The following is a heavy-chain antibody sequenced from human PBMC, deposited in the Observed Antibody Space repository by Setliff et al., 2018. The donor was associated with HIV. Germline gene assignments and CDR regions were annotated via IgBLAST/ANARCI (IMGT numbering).Heavy chain of an antibody. CDR1: GYSISSGYY. J-gene: IGHJ6*02. CDR3: ARDDSSGWHFYYYYGMDV. CDR2: IYHSEST. V-gene: IGHV4-38-2*02. D-gene: IGHD6-19*01. Sequence: SETLSLTCAVSGYSISSGYYWGWIRQPPGKGLEWIGSIYHSESTYYNPSLNSRVTMSVDKSRNQFSLKVSSVTAADTAVYYCARDDSSGWHFYYYYGMDVWGQGTTVTVSS.